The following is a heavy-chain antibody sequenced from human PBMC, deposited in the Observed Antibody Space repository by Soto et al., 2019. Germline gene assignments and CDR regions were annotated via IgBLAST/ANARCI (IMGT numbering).Heavy chain of an antibody. D-gene: IGHD6-13*01. CDR2: INSDGSST. V-gene: IGHV3-74*01. Sequence: PGVSLRLSCAASGFTFSSYWMHWVRQAPGKGLVWVSRINSDGSSTSYADSVKGRFTISRDNAKNTLYLQMNSLRAEDTAVYYCARDTRFMGSSWYYYYGMDVWGQGTTVTVSS. J-gene: IGHJ6*02. CDR1: GFTFSSYW. CDR3: ARDTRFMGSSWYYYYGMDV.